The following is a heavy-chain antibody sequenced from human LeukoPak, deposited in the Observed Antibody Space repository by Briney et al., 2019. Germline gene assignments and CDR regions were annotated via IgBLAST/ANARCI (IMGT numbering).Heavy chain of an antibody. CDR3: ARATYYDSSGYYPPHAFDI. V-gene: IGHV4-34*01. CDR1: GGSFSGYY. D-gene: IGHD3-22*01. CDR2: INHSGST. Sequence: SETLSLTCAVYGGSFSGYYWSWIRQPPGKGLEWIGEINHSGSTNYNPSLKSRVTISVDTSKNQFSLKLSSVTAADTAVYYCARATYYDSSGYYPPHAFDIWGQGTMVTVSS. J-gene: IGHJ3*02.